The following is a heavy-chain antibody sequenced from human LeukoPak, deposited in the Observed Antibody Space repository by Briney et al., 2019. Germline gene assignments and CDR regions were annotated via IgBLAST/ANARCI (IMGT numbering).Heavy chain of an antibody. Sequence: KPSETLSLTCTVSGGSISSGSYYWSWIRQPAGKGLEWIGRIYTSGSTNYNPSLKSRVTISVDTSKNQFSLKLSSVTAADTAVYYCARHLPSTTYYYDTTGQPFDYWGQGTLVTVSS. V-gene: IGHV4-61*02. CDR3: ARHLPSTTYYYDTTGQPFDY. J-gene: IGHJ4*02. D-gene: IGHD3-22*01. CDR1: GGSISSGSYY. CDR2: IYTSGST.